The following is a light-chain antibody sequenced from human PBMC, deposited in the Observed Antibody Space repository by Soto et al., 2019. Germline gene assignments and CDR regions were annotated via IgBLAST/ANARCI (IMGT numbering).Light chain of an antibody. CDR3: QQYNNWPPGT. Sequence: EIVMTQSPATLSVSPGERATLSCSASQSVSSNLAWYQQKPGQAPRLLIYGASTRATGIPARFSGSGSGTEFTLTINSLQSEEFAVYYCQQYNNWPPGTFVQGNKVEIK. CDR1: QSVSSN. J-gene: IGKJ1*01. CDR2: GAS. V-gene: IGKV3-15*01.